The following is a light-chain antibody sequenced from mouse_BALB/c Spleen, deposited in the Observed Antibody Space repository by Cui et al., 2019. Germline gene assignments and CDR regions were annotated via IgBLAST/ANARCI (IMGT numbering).Light chain of an antibody. CDR1: SSVSY. Sequence: QIVLTQSPALMSASQGEKVTMTCSASSSVSYMYWYQQKPRSSPKPWIYLTSNLASGVPARFSASGSGTSYSLTISSMEAEDAATYYCQQWSSNPWTFGEGTKLEIK. V-gene: IGKV4-68*01. CDR3: QQWSSNPWT. J-gene: IGKJ1*01. CDR2: LTS.